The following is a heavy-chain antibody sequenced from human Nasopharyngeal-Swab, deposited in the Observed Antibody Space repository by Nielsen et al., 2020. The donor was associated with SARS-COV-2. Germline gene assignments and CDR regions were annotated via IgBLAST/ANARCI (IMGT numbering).Heavy chain of an antibody. V-gene: IGHV3-33*03. D-gene: IGHD2-15*01. Sequence: GGSLRLSCAASGFTFSNYGMHWVRQAPGKGLEWVAAIWYDETNKYYLDSVKDRFTISRDNSKNTVYLQMNSLRAEDTAVYYCVRWSGGWAFDIGGQGTMVTVSS. CDR3: VRWSGGWAFDI. CDR1: GFTFSNYG. CDR2: IWYDETNK. J-gene: IGHJ3*02.